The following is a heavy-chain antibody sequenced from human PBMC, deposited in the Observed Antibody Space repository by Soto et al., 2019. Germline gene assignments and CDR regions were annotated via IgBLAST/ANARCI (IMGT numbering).Heavy chain of an antibody. D-gene: IGHD6-6*01. CDR3: ARDAKQLKSTSNYFDY. CDR1: GYTFTGYY. J-gene: IGHJ4*01. Sequence: GASVKVSCKASGYTFTGYYMHWVRQAPGQGLEWMGWINPNIGSTNYAQKFQGRVTITADESTSTAYMELSSLRSEDTAVYYCARDAKQLKSTSNYFDYWGQGTLVTVSS. CDR2: INPNIGST. V-gene: IGHV1-2*02.